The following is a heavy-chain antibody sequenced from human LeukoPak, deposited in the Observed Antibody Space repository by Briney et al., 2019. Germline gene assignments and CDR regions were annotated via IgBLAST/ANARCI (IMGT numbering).Heavy chain of an antibody. CDR3: ARDPSDYGENWFDP. J-gene: IGHJ5*02. V-gene: IGHV1-69*13. CDR1: GGTFSSYA. D-gene: IGHD4-17*01. Sequence: SVKVSCKASGGTFSSYAISWVRQAPGQGLEWMGGIIPIFGTANYAQKFQGRVTITADESTSTAYMGLSSLRSEDTAVYYCARDPSDYGENWFDPWGQGTLVTVSS. CDR2: IIPIFGTA.